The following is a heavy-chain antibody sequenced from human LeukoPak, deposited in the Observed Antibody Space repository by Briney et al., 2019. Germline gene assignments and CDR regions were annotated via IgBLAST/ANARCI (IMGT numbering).Heavy chain of an antibody. CDR1: GGSISSYY. V-gene: IGHV4-4*07. J-gene: IGHJ5*02. CDR2: IYTSGST. D-gene: IGHD6-13*01. Sequence: SETLSLTCTVSGGSISSYYWSWIRQPAGKGLEWIGRIYTSGSTNYNPSLKSRVTMSVDTSKNQFSLKLSSVTAADTAVYYCARDSAGYSSKCWFDPWGQGTLVTVSS. CDR3: ARDSAGYSSKCWFDP.